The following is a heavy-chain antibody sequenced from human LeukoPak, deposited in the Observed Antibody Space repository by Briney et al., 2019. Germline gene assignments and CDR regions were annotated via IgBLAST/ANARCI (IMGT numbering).Heavy chain of an antibody. J-gene: IGHJ3*02. CDR1: GGTISSYA. Sequence: ASVKVSCKASGGTISSYAISWVRQAPGQGLEWMGGIIPIFGTANYAQKFQGRVTITADESTSTAYMELSSLRSEDTAVYYCARDEFRWELLKSAFDIWGQGTMVTVSS. CDR3: ARDEFRWELLKSAFDI. V-gene: IGHV1-69*13. CDR2: IIPIFGTA. D-gene: IGHD1-26*01.